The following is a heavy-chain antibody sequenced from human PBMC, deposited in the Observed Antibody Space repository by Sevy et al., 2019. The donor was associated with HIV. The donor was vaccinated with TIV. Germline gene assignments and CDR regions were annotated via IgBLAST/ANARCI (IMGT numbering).Heavy chain of an antibody. CDR3: ARSNVVVVAANEGEIDY. V-gene: IGHV1-8*01. J-gene: IGHJ4*02. D-gene: IGHD2-15*01. Sequence: ASVKVSCKASGYTFTGYDINWVRQATGQGLEWMGWMNPNSGNTGYAQKFQGRVTMTRNTSISTAYMELSSLRSEDTAVYYCARSNVVVVAANEGEIDYWGQGTLVTV. CDR2: MNPNSGNT. CDR1: GYTFTGYD.